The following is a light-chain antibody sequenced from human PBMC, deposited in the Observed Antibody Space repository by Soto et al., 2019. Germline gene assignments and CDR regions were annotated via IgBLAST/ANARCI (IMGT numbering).Light chain of an antibody. V-gene: IGKV3-20*01. Sequence: IFLTQSPGTVPLAAGERATLSCRASQGVXSSFLAWYPQKRGQPPRLLIYVASNRATGIPDRFSGSGSGTDFTLPLSSVEPDDFAVYYCQHFRAFGHGTRLEIK. J-gene: IGKJ5*01. CDR3: QHFRA. CDR2: VAS. CDR1: QGVXSSF.